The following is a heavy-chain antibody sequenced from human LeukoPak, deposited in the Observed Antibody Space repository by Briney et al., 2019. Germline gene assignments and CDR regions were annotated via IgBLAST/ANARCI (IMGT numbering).Heavy chain of an antibody. V-gene: IGHV4-30-4*08. CDR1: GGSISSGDYY. Sequence: SETLSLTCTVSGGSISSGDYYWSWIRQLPGKGLEWIGYICYSGSTYYNPSLKSRVTISVDTSKNQFSLKLSSVTAADTAVYYCASSGSFHWGQGTLVTVSS. J-gene: IGHJ4*02. CDR2: ICYSGST. D-gene: IGHD1-26*01. CDR3: ASSGSFH.